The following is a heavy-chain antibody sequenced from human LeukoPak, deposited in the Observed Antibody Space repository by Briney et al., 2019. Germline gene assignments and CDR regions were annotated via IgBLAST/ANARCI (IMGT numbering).Heavy chain of an antibody. V-gene: IGHV3-23*01. CDR3: AKGVDSGAEYNWFDP. CDR1: GFTFSSYA. Sequence: GGSLRLSCAASGFTFSSYAMSWVRQAPGKGLEWVSAISGSGGSTYYADSVKGRFTISRDHFKNTLYLQMNSLRAEDTAVYYCAKGVDSGAEYNWFDPWGQGTLVTVSS. D-gene: IGHD1-26*01. J-gene: IGHJ5*02. CDR2: ISGSGGST.